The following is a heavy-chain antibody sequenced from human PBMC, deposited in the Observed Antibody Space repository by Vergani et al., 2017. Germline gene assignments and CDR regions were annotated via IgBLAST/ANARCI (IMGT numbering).Heavy chain of an antibody. Sequence: QVQLVQSGAEVKKPGASVKVSCKASGYTFTSYDINWVRQATGQGLEWMGWMNPNSGNTGYAQKFQGRVTMTRNTSISTAYLGLSSLRSEDKAVYYCAIASSGIQLWLLGYYYYMDVWGEGTTVTVSS. CDR3: AIASSGIQLWLLGYYYYMDV. D-gene: IGHD5-18*01. CDR1: GYTFTSYD. CDR2: MNPNSGNT. V-gene: IGHV1-8*01. J-gene: IGHJ6*03.